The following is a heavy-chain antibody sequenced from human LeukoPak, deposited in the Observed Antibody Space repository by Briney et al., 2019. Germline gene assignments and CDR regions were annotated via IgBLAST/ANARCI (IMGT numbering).Heavy chain of an antibody. J-gene: IGHJ4*02. CDR1: GYTFTGYY. D-gene: IGHD6-13*01. CDR2: INPNSGGT. Sequence: ASVEVSCKASGYTFTGYYMHWVRQAPGQGLEWMGWINPNSGGTNYAQKFQGRVTMTRDTSISTAYMELSRLRSDDTAVYYCARKPPGIAANDYWGQGTLVTVSS. V-gene: IGHV1-2*02. CDR3: ARKPPGIAANDY.